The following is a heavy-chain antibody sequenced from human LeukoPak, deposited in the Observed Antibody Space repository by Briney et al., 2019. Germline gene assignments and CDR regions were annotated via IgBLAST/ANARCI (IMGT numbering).Heavy chain of an antibody. D-gene: IGHD2-8*01. Sequence: ASVKVSCKASGVTFSSYAISWVRQAPGQGLEWMGGIIPIFGTANYAQKFQGRVTITADESTSTAYMELSSLRSEDTAVYYCARSTLCTNGVCPKGRNFDYWGQGTLVTVSS. CDR2: IIPIFGTA. CDR3: ARSTLCTNGVCPKGRNFDY. J-gene: IGHJ4*02. CDR1: GVTFSSYA. V-gene: IGHV1-69*13.